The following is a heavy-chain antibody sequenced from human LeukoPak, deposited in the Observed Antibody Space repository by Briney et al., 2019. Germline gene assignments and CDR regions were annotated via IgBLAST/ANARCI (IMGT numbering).Heavy chain of an antibody. J-gene: IGHJ4*02. D-gene: IGHD1/OR15-1a*01. V-gene: IGHV3-23*01. Sequence: PGGSLRLSCAAFASGFTVSSYAMGWVRQAPGKGLEWVSGISGSGGTTYYADYVRGRFTIARDNSKNTLYLQMNSLRAEDTAVYYCAKAWLEQGGMFDYWGQGTLVTVSS. CDR1: GFTVSSYA. CDR2: ISGSGGTT. CDR3: AKAWLEQGGMFDY.